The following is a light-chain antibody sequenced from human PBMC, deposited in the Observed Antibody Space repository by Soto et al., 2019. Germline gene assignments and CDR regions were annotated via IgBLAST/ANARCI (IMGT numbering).Light chain of an antibody. V-gene: IGKV2-28*01. CDR3: MQDTQPPWT. CDR1: QSLLHSNGYNY. Sequence: DIVMTQSPLSLPVTPGEPASISCRSSQSLLHSNGYNYLDWYLQKPGQSPQLLIYLGSNRASGVPDRFSGSGSGTDFTLKISRVEAEDVGVYYCMQDTQPPWTFGQGTKVEIK. CDR2: LGS. J-gene: IGKJ1*01.